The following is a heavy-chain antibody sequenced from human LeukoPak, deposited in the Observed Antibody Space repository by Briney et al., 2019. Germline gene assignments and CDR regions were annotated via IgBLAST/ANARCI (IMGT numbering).Heavy chain of an antibody. Sequence: PGGSLRLSCSASGFTFSSYSMNWVRQAPGKGLEWVSSISSSSSYIYYADSVRGRFTISRDNAKNSLYLQMNSLRAEDTAVYYCVRGVNSPFDYWGQGTLVTVSS. J-gene: IGHJ4*02. CDR3: VRGVNSPFDY. CDR1: GFTFSSYS. D-gene: IGHD3-10*01. CDR2: ISSSSSYI. V-gene: IGHV3-21*01.